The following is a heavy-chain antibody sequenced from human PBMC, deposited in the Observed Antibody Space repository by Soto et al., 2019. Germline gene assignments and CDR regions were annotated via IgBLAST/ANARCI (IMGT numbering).Heavy chain of an antibody. V-gene: IGHV1-8*01. CDR3: ARGNPFNYAGFDV. CDR1: GYTFSDFD. Sequence: ASVKVSCKASGYTFSDFDINWLRQASGQGPEWMGWMNAKSGDTFFAQRFQGKFSMTWDTSLSTAYMEVGSLTSDDTAIYYCARGNPFNYAGFDVWGQGTTVTVSS. J-gene: IGHJ6*02. CDR2: MNAKSGDT. D-gene: IGHD3-16*01.